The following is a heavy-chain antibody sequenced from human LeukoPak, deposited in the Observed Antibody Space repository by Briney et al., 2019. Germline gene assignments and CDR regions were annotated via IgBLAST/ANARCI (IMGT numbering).Heavy chain of an antibody. V-gene: IGHV4-30-4*01. Sequence: SETLSLTCTVSGGSISSGDYYWSWVRQPPGKGLEWIGYIYHSVSVHYNPSLKSPVTISVDTSKNQFSLELRSVTAADTAVYYCARVVAGTPLWTYYYGMDVWGQGTTVTVSS. CDR3: ARVVAGTPLWTYYYGMDV. J-gene: IGHJ6*02. CDR1: GGSISSGDYY. CDR2: IYHSVSV. D-gene: IGHD6-19*01.